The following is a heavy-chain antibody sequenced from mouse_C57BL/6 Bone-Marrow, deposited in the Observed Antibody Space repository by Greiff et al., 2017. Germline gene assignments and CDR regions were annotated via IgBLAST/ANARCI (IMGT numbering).Heavy chain of an antibody. D-gene: IGHD2-2*01. CDR3: ERWGPLRWLGLYAMDY. CDR1: GFTFSDYY. Sequence: DVMLVESGGGLVQPGGSLKLSCAASGFTFSDYYMYWVRQTPEQRLEWVAYISNGGGSTDYPDTVKGRFTISRDNAKNTLYLQKSRLQSEDTAMYYGERWGPLRWLGLYAMDYWGQGTSVTVSS. V-gene: IGHV5-12*01. CDR2: ISNGGGST. J-gene: IGHJ4*01.